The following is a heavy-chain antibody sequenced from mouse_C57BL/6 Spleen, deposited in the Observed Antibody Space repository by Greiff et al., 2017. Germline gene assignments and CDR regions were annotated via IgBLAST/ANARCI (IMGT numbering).Heavy chain of an antibody. CDR2: INPNNGGT. J-gene: IGHJ2*01. Sequence: VQLQQSGPELVKPGASVKISCKASGYTFTDYYMNWVKQSHGKSLEWIGDINPNNGGTSYNQKFKGKATLTVDKSSSTAYMELRSLTSEDSAVXYCARYSNPDYWGQGTTLTVSS. D-gene: IGHD2-5*01. CDR3: ARYSNPDY. V-gene: IGHV1-26*01. CDR1: GYTFTDYY.